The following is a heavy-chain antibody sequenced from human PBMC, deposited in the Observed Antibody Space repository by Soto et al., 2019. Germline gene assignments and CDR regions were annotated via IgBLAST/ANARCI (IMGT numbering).Heavy chain of an antibody. CDR2: INAGNGNT. CDR3: ASHDSSGYYYAPGDY. V-gene: IGHV1-3*01. D-gene: IGHD3-22*01. CDR1: GYTFTSYA. Sequence: GASVKVSCKASGYTFTSYAMHWVRQAPGQRLEWMGWINAGNGNTKYSQKFQGRVTITRDTSASTAYMELSSLRSEDTAVYYCASHDSSGYYYAPGDYWGQGTLVTVSS. J-gene: IGHJ4*02.